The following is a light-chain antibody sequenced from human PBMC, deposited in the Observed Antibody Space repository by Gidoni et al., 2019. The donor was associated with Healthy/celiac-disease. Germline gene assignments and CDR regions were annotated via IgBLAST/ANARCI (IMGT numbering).Light chain of an antibody. V-gene: IGKV1-39*01. CDR2: AAS. J-gene: IGKJ1*01. Sequence: SLSASVGDRVTIPCRASQSISSYLNWYQQKPGKAPKLLIYAASSLQSGVPSRFSGSGSGTDFTLTISSLQPEDFATYYCQQSYSTPRTFGQGTKVEIK. CDR1: QSISSY. CDR3: QQSYSTPRT.